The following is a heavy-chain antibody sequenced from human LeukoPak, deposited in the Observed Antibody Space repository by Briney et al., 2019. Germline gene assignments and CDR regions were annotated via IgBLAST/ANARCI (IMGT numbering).Heavy chain of an antibody. J-gene: IGHJ6*02. Sequence: SETLSLTCTVSGGSISSYYWSWIRQPPGKGREWMGYIYYSGSTNYNPSLKSRVTISVHTSKNQFSLKLSSVTAADTAVYYCARDRVVPAPAIGDYGMDVWGQGTTVTVSS. D-gene: IGHD2-2*01. CDR3: ARDRVVPAPAIGDYGMDV. CDR2: IYYSGST. CDR1: GGSISSYY. V-gene: IGHV4-59*01.